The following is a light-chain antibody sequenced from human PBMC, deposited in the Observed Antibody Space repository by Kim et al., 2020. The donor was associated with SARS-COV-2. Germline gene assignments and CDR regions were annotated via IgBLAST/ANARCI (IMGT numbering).Light chain of an antibody. J-gene: IGKJ1*01. CDR3: QQYGSSPPT. V-gene: IGKV3-20*01. CDR1: QSVSSSY. Sequence: SPGERATLSCRASQSVSSSYLAWYQHKPGQAPRLLMYGASTRATVIPDRFSGSGSGTDFTLTISRLEPEDFAVYYCQQYGSSPPTFGHGTKVDIK. CDR2: GAS.